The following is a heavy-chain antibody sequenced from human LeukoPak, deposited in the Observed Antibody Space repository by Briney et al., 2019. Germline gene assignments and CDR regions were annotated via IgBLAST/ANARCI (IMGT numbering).Heavy chain of an antibody. CDR1: GGSISSGSYY. V-gene: IGHV4-61*02. CDR2: IYTSGST. CDR3: ASGSGWSFGY. Sequence: SETLSLTCTVSGGSISSGSYYWSWIRQPAGKGLEWIGRIYTSGSTNYNPSLKSRVTISVDTSKNQFSLKLSSVTAADTAVYYCASGSGWSFGYWGQGTLVTVSS. J-gene: IGHJ4*02. D-gene: IGHD6-19*01.